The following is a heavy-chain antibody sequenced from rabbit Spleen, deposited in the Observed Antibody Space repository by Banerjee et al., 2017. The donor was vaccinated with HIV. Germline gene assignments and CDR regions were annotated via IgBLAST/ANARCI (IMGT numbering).Heavy chain of an antibody. CDR1: GFDFTSTYY. J-gene: IGHJ4*01. Sequence: QSLEESGGDLVKPGASLTLTCKASGFDFTSTYYMCWVRQAPGKGLELIACIDTSSGSTYYATWAKGRFTISKTSSTTVTLQMTSLTAADTATYFCARGEHFSVGFSAFAIYLDLWGPGTLVTVS. V-gene: IGHV1S40*01. CDR2: IDTSSGST. CDR3: ARGEHFSVGFSAFAIYLDL. D-gene: IGHD6-1*01.